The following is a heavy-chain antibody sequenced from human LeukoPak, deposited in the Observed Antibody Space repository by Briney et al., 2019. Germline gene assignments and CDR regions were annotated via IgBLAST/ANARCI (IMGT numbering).Heavy chain of an antibody. CDR2: ISYDGSNK. V-gene: IGHV3-30*04. D-gene: IGHD6-13*01. J-gene: IGHJ4*02. CDR1: GFTFSSYA. Sequence: GGSLRLSCAASGFTFSSYAMHWVRQAPGKGLEWVAVISYDGSNKYYADSVKGRFTISRDNSKNTLYLQMNSLRAEDTAVYYCARDRDSSSWSRGYFDYWSQGTLVTVSS. CDR3: ARDRDSSSWSRGYFDY.